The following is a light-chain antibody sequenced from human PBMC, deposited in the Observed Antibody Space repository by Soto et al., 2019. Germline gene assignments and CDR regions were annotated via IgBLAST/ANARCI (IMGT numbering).Light chain of an antibody. Sequence: DIQMTQSPSTLSGTVGDRVTITCLASQTISSWLAWYQQKPGKAPKLLIYKASTLKSGVPSRFSGSGSGTEFTLTISSLQPDDFATYYCQHYNSYSEAFCQGTKVDI. CDR2: KAS. CDR3: QHYNSYSEA. J-gene: IGKJ1*01. V-gene: IGKV1-5*03. CDR1: QTISSW.